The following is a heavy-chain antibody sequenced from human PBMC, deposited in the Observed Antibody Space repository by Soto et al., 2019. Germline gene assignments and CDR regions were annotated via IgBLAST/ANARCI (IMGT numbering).Heavy chain of an antibody. CDR1: GNTFTSYD. J-gene: IGHJ4*02. V-gene: IGHV1-8*01. Sequence: ASVKVSCKASGNTFTSYDINWVRQAIGHGLEWMGWINPNSGNIGYAQKFQGRVTMTRDTAIRTAYMEVSRLRSDDTAVYYCARGRASGSYYLLDYWGQGTLVTV. CDR3: ARGRASGSYYLLDY. D-gene: IGHD3-10*01. CDR2: INPNSGNI.